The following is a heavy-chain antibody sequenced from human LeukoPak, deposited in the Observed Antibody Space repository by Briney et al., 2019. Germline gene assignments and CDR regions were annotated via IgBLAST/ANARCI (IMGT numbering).Heavy chain of an antibody. CDR1: GGSISSGSYY. V-gene: IGHV4-61*02. J-gene: IGHJ4*02. CDR3: ASGYDYVRGSYRYTGAYFDY. D-gene: IGHD3-16*02. Sequence: PLETLSLTCTVSGGSISSGSYYWSWIRQPAGKGLEWIGRIYTSGSTNYNPSLKSRVTISVDTSKNQFSLKLSSVTAADTAVYYCASGYDYVRGSYRYTGAYFDYWGQGTLVTVSS. CDR2: IYTSGST.